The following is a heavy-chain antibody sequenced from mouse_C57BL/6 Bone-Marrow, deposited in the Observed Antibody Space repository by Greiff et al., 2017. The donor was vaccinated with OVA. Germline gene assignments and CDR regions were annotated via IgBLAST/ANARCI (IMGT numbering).Heavy chain of an antibody. Sequence: VQLQQPGAELVKPGASVKLSCKASGYTFTSYWMQWVKQRPGQGLEWIGEIDPSDSYPTYNQKFKGKATLTVDTSTSTAYMQLSSVTAEGSAVYYCARGGVYARYFDDWGTGTTVTVSS. J-gene: IGHJ1*03. D-gene: IGHD2-3*01. CDR3: ARGGVYARYFDD. CDR1: GYTFTSYW. CDR2: IDPSDSYP. V-gene: IGHV1-50*01.